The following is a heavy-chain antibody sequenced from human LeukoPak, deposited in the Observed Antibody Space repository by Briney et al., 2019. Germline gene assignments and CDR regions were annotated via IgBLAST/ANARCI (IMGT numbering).Heavy chain of an antibody. Sequence: GGSLRLSCAAPGFTFSSYGMHWVRKAPGKGLEWGAVISYDGSNKYYADSVKGRFTISRDNSKNTLYLQMNSLRAEDTAVYYCAKAVAVAGLEEFDYWGQGTLVTVSS. J-gene: IGHJ4*02. CDR3: AKAVAVAGLEEFDY. V-gene: IGHV3-30*18. CDR1: GFTFSSYG. D-gene: IGHD6-19*01. CDR2: ISYDGSNK.